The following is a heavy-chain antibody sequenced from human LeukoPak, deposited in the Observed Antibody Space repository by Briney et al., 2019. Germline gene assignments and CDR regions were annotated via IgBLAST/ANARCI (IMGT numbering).Heavy chain of an antibody. J-gene: IGHJ4*02. V-gene: IGHV4-34*01. D-gene: IGHD3-10*01. CDR3: ASYVGAAPLLEH. CDR2: INHSGSN. CDR1: GGSFRGYY. Sequence: SETLSLTCAVSGGSFRGYYWTGIRQPPGKGREGIGEINHSGSNTYNPSLKSRVTISVDTSKNQFSLKLTSVTAADTAVYYCASYVGAAPLLEHWGQGTLVTVSS.